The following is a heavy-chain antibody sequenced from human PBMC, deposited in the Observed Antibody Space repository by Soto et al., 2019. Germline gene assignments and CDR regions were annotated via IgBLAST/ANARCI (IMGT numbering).Heavy chain of an antibody. J-gene: IGHJ4*02. CDR2: VNPSGGHT. D-gene: IGHD2-21*02. CDR3: AREGHVVVVAAALDY. V-gene: IGHV1-46*01. CDR1: GDTFTEYY. Sequence: QVQLMQSGAEVKKPGASVKVSCKASGDTFTEYYIHWVRQAPGQGLEWMVTVNPSGGHTTYAQHFLGRVTITRDMSTSTLYRAVHSLTSEDTAVYYCAREGHVVVVAAALDYWGQGTLVTVSS.